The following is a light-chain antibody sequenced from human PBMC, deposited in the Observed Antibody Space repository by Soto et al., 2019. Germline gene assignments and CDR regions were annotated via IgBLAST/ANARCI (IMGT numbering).Light chain of an antibody. Sequence: SSELTQPPSVSMAPGKTARITCGGDNIGGKSVHWYQQKPGQAPLLVIYYNRDRPSGIPERFSGSNSGNTATLTISRVEVGDEADYYCQVWASSIDHVVFGGGTKLTVL. CDR2: YNR. CDR3: QVWASSIDHVV. V-gene: IGLV3-21*04. CDR1: NIGGKS. J-gene: IGLJ2*01.